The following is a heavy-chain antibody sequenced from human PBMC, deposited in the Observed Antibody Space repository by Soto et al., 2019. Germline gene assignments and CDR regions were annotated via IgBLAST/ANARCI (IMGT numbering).Heavy chain of an antibody. CDR3: AKDGDNVVVAATPSIWFDP. J-gene: IGHJ5*02. V-gene: IGHV3-23*01. D-gene: IGHD2-15*01. Sequence: PGGSLRLSCAASGFTFSSYAMSWVRQAPGKGLEWVSAISGSGGSTYYADSVKGRFTISRDNSKNTLYLQMNSLRAEDTAVYYCAKDGDNVVVAATPSIWFDPWGQGTLVTVSS. CDR1: GFTFSSYA. CDR2: ISGSGGST.